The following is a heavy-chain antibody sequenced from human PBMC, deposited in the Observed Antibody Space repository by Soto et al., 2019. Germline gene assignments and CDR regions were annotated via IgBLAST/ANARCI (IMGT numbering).Heavy chain of an antibody. Sequence: PGESLKISCKASGFTFTSSAMQWVRQARGQRLEWIGWIVVGSGNTNYAQKFQERVTITRDMSTSTAYMELSSLRSEDTAVYYCAAAASGPLGYCSSTSCYDQTLPPHYWGQGPLVTVSS. CDR2: IVVGSGNT. D-gene: IGHD2-2*01. CDR3: AAAASGPLGYCSSTSCYDQTLPPHY. V-gene: IGHV1-58*02. CDR1: GFTFTSSA. J-gene: IGHJ4*02.